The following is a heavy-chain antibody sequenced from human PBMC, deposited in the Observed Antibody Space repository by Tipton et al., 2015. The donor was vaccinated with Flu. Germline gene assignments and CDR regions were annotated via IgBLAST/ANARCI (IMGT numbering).Heavy chain of an antibody. J-gene: IGHJ4*02. V-gene: IGHV4-4*07. Sequence: LRLSCTVSGGSISSYYWSWIRQPAGKGLEWIGRIYTSGSTNYNPSLKSRVTMSVDTSKNQFSLKLSSVTAADTAVYYCARVGVVADFDYWGQGTLVTVSS. D-gene: IGHD2-15*01. CDR2: IYTSGST. CDR3: ARVGVVADFDY. CDR1: GGSISSYY.